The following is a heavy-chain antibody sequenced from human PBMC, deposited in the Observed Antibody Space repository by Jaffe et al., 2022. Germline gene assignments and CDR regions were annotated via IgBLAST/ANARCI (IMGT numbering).Heavy chain of an antibody. CDR1: GYTFTSYA. V-gene: IGHV7-4-1*02. J-gene: IGHJ5*02. Sequence: QVQLVQSGSELKKPGASVKVSCKASGYTFTSYAMNWVRQAPGQGLEWMGWINTNTGNPTYAQGFTGRFVFSLDTSVSTAYLQISSLKAEDTAVYYCARDSVVVVPAATIGSWFDPWGQGTLVTVSS. CDR3: ARDSVVVVPAATIGSWFDP. CDR2: INTNTGNP. D-gene: IGHD2-2*01.